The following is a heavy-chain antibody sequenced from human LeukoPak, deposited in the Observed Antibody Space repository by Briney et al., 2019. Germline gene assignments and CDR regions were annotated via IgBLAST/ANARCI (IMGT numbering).Heavy chain of an antibody. V-gene: IGHV5-51*01. CDR2: IYPGDPDT. Sequence: GESLKISCKGSGYIFTNYWIGWVRQMPGKGLEWMGIIYPGDPDTRYSPSFQGQVTISADKSISTAYLQWSSLKASDTAMYYCARLGTGDTSMVTPLHYWGQGTLVTVSS. J-gene: IGHJ4*02. D-gene: IGHD5-18*01. CDR3: ARLGTGDTSMVTPLHY. CDR1: GYIFTNYW.